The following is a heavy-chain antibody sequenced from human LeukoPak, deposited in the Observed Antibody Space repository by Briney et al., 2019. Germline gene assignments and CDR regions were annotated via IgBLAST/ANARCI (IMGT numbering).Heavy chain of an antibody. Sequence: GDSLKISCKGSGYSFTNYWIGWVRRMPGKGLEWMGTIYPGESDTRYSPSFRGQVTISADKSINTAYLQWSSLKASDTAMYYCARYRCSDVNCYVSLANYGMDVWGQGTRVTVSS. V-gene: IGHV5-51*01. D-gene: IGHD2-15*01. CDR3: ARYRCSDVNCYVSLANYGMDV. CDR1: GYSFTNYW. J-gene: IGHJ6*02. CDR2: IYPGESDT.